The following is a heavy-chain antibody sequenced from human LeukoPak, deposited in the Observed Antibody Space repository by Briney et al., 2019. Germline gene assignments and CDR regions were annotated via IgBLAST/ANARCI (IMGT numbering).Heavy chain of an antibody. CDR1: GFTVRSNY. Sequence: PGGSLRLSCAVSGFTVRSNYMSWVRQAPGKGLEWVSVIYSGGSTYYAGSVKGRFTISRDNSKNTLYLQVNSLRAEDTAVYYCARGLSGSYHYFDYWGQGTLVTVSS. D-gene: IGHD1-26*01. CDR2: IYSGGST. V-gene: IGHV3-53*01. J-gene: IGHJ4*02. CDR3: ARGLSGSYHYFDY.